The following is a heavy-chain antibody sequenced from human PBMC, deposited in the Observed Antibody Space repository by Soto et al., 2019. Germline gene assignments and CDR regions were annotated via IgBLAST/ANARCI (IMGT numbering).Heavy chain of an antibody. V-gene: IGHV1-69*01. Sequence: QVQLVQSGAEVKKPGSSVKVSCKASGGTFSSYAISWVRQAPGQGLEWMGGIIPIFGTANYAQKFQGRVTINADESTSTAYMELSSLRSEDTAVYYCAWMLWPQWELGGYYFDYWGQGTLVTVSS. D-gene: IGHD1-26*01. CDR1: GGTFSSYA. CDR3: AWMLWPQWELGGYYFDY. CDR2: IIPIFGTA. J-gene: IGHJ4*02.